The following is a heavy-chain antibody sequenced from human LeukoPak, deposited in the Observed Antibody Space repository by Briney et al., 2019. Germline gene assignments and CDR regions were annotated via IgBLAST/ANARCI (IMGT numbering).Heavy chain of an antibody. V-gene: IGHV3-21*01. Sequence: GGSLRLSCAASGFILSNYNMNWVRRAPGKGLEWVSSISGNSNDMNYADSVKGRFTISRDNTRNSLYLQMNSLRAEDTAIYYCVRIPNGANFPNWFDPWGQGPLVTVSS. CDR1: GFILSNYN. CDR3: VRIPNGANFPNWFDP. CDR2: ISGNSNDM. J-gene: IGHJ5*02. D-gene: IGHD4/OR15-4a*01.